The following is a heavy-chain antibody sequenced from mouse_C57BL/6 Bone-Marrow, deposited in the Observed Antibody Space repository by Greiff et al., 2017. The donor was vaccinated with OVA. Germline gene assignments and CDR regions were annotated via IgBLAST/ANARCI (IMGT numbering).Heavy chain of an antibody. J-gene: IGHJ4*01. CDR2: IYPSDSET. V-gene: IGHV1-61*01. Sequence: QVQLQQPGAELVRPGSSVKLSCKASGYTFTSYWMDWVKQRPGQGLEWIGNIYPSDSETHYNQKFKDKAKLTVDKSSSTAYIQLSSLTSEDSAVYYCARGDYAMDYWGQGTSVTVSS. CDR1: GYTFTSYW. CDR3: ARGDYAMDY.